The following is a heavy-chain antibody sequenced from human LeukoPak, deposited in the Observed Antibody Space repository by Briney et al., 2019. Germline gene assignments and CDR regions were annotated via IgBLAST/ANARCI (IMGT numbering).Heavy chain of an antibody. V-gene: IGHV3-23*01. CDR1: GFTFTTYA. D-gene: IGHD2-2*01. CDR3: AKGIVVVPAAMLYYYGMDV. Sequence: GGSLRLSCAASGFTFTTYAMSWVRQAPGRGLEWVSGISGSGGSTYYADSVKGRFTISRDNSKNTLYLQMNSLRAEDTAVYYCAKGIVVVPAAMLYYYGMDVWGQGTTVTVSS. J-gene: IGHJ6*02. CDR2: ISGSGGST.